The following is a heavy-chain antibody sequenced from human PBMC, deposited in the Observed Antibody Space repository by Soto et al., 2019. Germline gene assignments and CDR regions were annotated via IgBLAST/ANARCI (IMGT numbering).Heavy chain of an antibody. Sequence: PGGSLRHSCAASGFTFSRSTMSWFRHAPGIGFDWVSAGGVGGGRTFYVDSGNGRFTISRDTSNITLDLQMSSLRAEDTVVFFCALGLVVKVQGVAAADYWRRGSLVTGS. D-gene: IGHD3-10*01. J-gene: IGHJ4*02. CDR1: GFTFSRST. CDR2: GGVGGGRT. CDR3: ALGLVVKVQGVAAADY. V-gene: IGHV3-23*01.